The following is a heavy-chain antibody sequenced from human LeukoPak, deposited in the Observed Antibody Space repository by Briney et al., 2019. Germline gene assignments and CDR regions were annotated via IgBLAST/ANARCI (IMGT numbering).Heavy chain of an antibody. CDR2: INGYNGDT. D-gene: IGHD3-10*01. V-gene: IGHV1-18*01. Sequence: ASVKVSCKASGYTFTNYAVSWVRQAPGHGLEWMGLINGYNGDTNSAQKLQGRVTMTTDTSTSTAYMELGSLRSDDSAVYFCARMRDSDAGNYFDFWGQGTLVTVSS. CDR1: GYTFTNYA. CDR3: ARMRDSDAGNYFDF. J-gene: IGHJ4*02.